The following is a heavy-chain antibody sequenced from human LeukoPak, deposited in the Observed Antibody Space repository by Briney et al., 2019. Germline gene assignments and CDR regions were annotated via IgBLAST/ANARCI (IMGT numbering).Heavy chain of an antibody. Sequence: GESLKISCKGSGYSFTSYWIGWVRQMPGKGLEWKGIIYPGDSDTRYNPSFQGKGTSSADKSIRTAYLQWSSLKASDTAMYYCARGGMANYWGQGTLVTVSS. V-gene: IGHV5-51*01. CDR3: ARGGMANY. D-gene: IGHD5-24*01. CDR2: IYPGDSDT. J-gene: IGHJ4*02. CDR1: GYSFTSYW.